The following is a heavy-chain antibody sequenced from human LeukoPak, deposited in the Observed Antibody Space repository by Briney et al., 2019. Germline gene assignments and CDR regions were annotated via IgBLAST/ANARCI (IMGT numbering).Heavy chain of an antibody. CDR2: IIPIFGTA. D-gene: IGHD2-15*01. V-gene: IGHV1-69*13. CDR3: ARGMLTGVVAATIINWFDP. J-gene: IGHJ5*02. Sequence: ASVKVSCKASGGTFSSYAISWVRQAPGQGLEWMGGIIPIFGTANYAQKFQGRVTITADESTSTAYMELSSLRSEDTAVYYCARGMLTGVVAATIINWFDPWGQGTLVTVSP. CDR1: GGTFSSYA.